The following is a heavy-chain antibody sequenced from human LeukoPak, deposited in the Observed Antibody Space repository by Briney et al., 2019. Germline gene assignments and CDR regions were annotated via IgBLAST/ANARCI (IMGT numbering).Heavy chain of an antibody. J-gene: IGHJ4*02. CDR2: IYYSGST. CDR1: GGSISSYY. Sequence: SETLSLTCTVSGGSISSYYWGWIRQPPGKGLEWIGYIYYSGSTNYNPPLKSRVTISVDTSKNQFSLKLSSVTAADTAVYYCARAWGGYSGYPPTMWGQGTLVTVSS. V-gene: IGHV4-59*01. D-gene: IGHD5-12*01. CDR3: ARAWGGYSGYPPTM.